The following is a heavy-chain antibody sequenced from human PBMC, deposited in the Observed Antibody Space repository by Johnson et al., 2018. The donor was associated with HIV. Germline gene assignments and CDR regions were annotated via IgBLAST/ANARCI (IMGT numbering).Heavy chain of an antibody. J-gene: IGHJ3*02. CDR3: ARPGVAATKGAIDI. Sequence: QVQLVESGGGVVQPGRSLRLSCAASGFTFSTYAMHWVRQAPGKGLEWVAVISSDESNKYYADSVKGRFTISSDNSRDTLSLQMNSLRAEDTAVYYCARPGVAATKGAIDIWGQGTMVTVSS. CDR1: GFTFSTYA. CDR2: ISSDESNK. V-gene: IGHV3-30*04. D-gene: IGHD1-26*01.